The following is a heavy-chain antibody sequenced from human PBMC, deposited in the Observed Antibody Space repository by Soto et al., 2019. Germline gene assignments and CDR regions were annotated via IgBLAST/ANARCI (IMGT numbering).Heavy chain of an antibody. CDR1: GDSVSSNSAA. CDR3: ARDEYSSSSAGDAVDI. D-gene: IGHD6-6*01. CDR2: TYYRSKWYN. J-gene: IGHJ3*02. V-gene: IGHV6-1*01. Sequence: SQTLSLTCAISGDSVSSNSAAWNWIRQSPSRGLEWLGRTYYRSKWYNDYAVSVKSRITINPDTSKNQFSLQLNSVTPEDTAVYYCARDEYSSSSAGDAVDIWGQGTMVTVSS.